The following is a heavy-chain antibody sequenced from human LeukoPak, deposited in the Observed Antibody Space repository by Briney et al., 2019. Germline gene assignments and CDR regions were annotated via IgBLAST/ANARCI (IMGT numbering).Heavy chain of an antibody. CDR2: ISSSGDTT. CDR3: ARQGSEIDY. Sequence: PGGSLRLSCAASGFTLSHYYMNWIRQAPGKGLEWLSCISSSGDTTYYADSVKGRFTVSRDNAENSLYLQMNSLRAEDTAMYYCARQGSEIDYWGQGTLVTVSS. CDR1: GFTLSHYY. V-gene: IGHV3-11*01. J-gene: IGHJ4*02.